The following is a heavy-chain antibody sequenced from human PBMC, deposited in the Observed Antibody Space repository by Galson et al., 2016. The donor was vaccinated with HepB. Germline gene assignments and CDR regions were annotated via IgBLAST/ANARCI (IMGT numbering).Heavy chain of an antibody. CDR1: GLRFGDHA. CDR3: ARENRKDSSSWYGGMDV. CDR2: INWQSGNV. J-gene: IGHJ6*02. V-gene: IGHV3-9*01. D-gene: IGHD2-2*01. Sequence: SLRLSCAASGLRFGDHAMNWVRQVSGKGLEWVAGINWQSGNVAYAGSVAGRFTVSRDNAENSLYLQMNSLRPEDTALYYCARENRKDSSSWYGGMDVWGQGTTVTVS.